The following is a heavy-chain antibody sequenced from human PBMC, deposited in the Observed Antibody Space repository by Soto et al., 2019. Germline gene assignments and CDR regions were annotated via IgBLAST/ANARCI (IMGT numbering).Heavy chain of an antibody. CDR2: VYHSGNT. CDR3: ARGESQQQRDY. V-gene: IGHV4-4*02. Sequence: PSETLSLTCAVSGDSISIDKWWSGVRQPPGKGLEWIGEVYHSGNTNYNPSLKSRVIISVDKSKNQFSLKLSSVTDADTAMYYCARGESQQQRDYWGQGTLVTVSS. CDR1: GDSISIDKW. J-gene: IGHJ4*02. D-gene: IGHD6-13*01.